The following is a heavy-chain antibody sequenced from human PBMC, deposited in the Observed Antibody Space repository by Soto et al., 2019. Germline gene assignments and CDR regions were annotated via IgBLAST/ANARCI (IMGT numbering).Heavy chain of an antibody. D-gene: IGHD6-19*01. V-gene: IGHV4-34*01. CDR1: GGSFSGYY. Sequence: PSETLSLTCAVYGGSFSGYYWSWIRQPPGKGLEWIGEINHSGSTNYNPSLKSRVTISVDTSKNQFSLKLSSVTAADTAVYYCAMAGTHSTFDYWGQGTLVTVSS. CDR2: INHSGST. CDR3: AMAGTHSTFDY. J-gene: IGHJ4*02.